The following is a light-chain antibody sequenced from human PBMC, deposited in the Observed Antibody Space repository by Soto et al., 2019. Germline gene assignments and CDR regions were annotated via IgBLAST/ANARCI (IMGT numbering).Light chain of an antibody. CDR1: QSVSSY. J-gene: IGKJ2*01. V-gene: IGKV3-11*01. Sequence: EIVLTQSPATLSLSPGERATLSCRASQSVSSYLAWYQQKPGQAPRLLIYDASNRATGIPARFSGSGSGTDFTLTISNLEPEDFAVYYCQQRSNWPQYTFGQGTKLEIK. CDR2: DAS. CDR3: QQRSNWPQYT.